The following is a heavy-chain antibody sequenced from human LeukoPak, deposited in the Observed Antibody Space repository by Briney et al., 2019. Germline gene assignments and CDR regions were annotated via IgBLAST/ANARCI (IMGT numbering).Heavy chain of an antibody. CDR2: INPNSGGT. CDR3: ARLREMATINHFDY. V-gene: IGHV1-2*02. Sequence: ASVKVSCKASGYTFTGYYMHWVRQAPGQGLEWMGWINPNSGGTNYAQKFQGRVTMTRDTSISTAYMELTRLRSDDTAVYYCARLREMATINHFDYWGQGTLVTVPS. CDR1: GYTFTGYY. D-gene: IGHD5-24*01. J-gene: IGHJ4*02.